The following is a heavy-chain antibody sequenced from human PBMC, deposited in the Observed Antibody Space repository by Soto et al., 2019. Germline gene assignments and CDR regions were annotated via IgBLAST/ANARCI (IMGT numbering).Heavy chain of an antibody. J-gene: IGHJ6*02. V-gene: IGHV1-69*13. CDR1: GGTFSSYA. D-gene: IGHD6-19*01. CDR3: ASDSRSGWYYYYYGMDV. Sequence: GSSVKVSCKASGGTFSSYAISWVRQAPGQGLEWMGGIIPIFGTANYAQKFQGRVTITADESTSTAYMELSSLRSEDTAVYYCASDSRSGWYYYYYGMDVWGQGTTVTVSS. CDR2: IIPIFGTA.